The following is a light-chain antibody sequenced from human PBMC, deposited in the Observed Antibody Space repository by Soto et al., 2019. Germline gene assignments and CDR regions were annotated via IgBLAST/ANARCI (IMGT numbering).Light chain of an antibody. CDR2: EVS. CDR1: SSDVGAHNF. J-gene: IGLJ1*01. V-gene: IGLV2-14*01. CDR3: NSYTSSNTYV. Sequence: QSVLTQPASVSGSPGQAITISCSGSSSDVGAHNFVSWYQHHPGKAPKLMIYEVSNRPSGVSNRFSGSKSGNTASLTISGLQDEDEADYYCNSYTSSNTYVFGSGTKVTVL.